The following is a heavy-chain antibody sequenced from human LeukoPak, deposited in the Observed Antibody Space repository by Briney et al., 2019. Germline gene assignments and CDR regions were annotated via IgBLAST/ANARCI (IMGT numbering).Heavy chain of an antibody. CDR2: ISSSSSYI. Sequence: PGGSLRLSCAASGFTFSSYSMNWVRQAPGKGLEWVSSISSSSSYIYYADSVKGRFTISRDNAKNSLYLQMNSLRAEDSAIYYCAKDHESSGWPTFDCWGQGTLVTVSS. V-gene: IGHV3-21*04. CDR3: AKDHESSGWPTFDC. D-gene: IGHD6-19*01. J-gene: IGHJ4*02. CDR1: GFTFSSYS.